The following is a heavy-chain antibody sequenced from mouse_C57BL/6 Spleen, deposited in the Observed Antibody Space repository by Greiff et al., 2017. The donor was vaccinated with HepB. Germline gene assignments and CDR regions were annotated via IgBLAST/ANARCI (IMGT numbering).Heavy chain of an antibody. Sequence: VQLQQPGAELVMPGASVKLSCKASGYTFTSYWMHWVKQRPGQGLEWIGEIDPSDSYTNYNQKFKGKSTLTVDKSSSTAYMQLSSLTSEDSAVYYCARSYYGNYVAYWGQGTLVTVSA. CDR3: ARSYYGNYVAY. CDR2: IDPSDSYT. J-gene: IGHJ3*01. V-gene: IGHV1-69*01. CDR1: GYTFTSYW. D-gene: IGHD2-1*01.